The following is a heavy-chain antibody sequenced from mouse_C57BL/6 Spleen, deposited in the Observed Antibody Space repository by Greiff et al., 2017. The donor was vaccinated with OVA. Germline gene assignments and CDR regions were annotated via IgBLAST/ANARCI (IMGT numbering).Heavy chain of an antibody. CDR2: ISDGGSYT. CDR3: ARDGGGSRRGYFDV. V-gene: IGHV5-4*01. J-gene: IGHJ1*03. CDR1: GFTFSSYA. D-gene: IGHD1-1*01. Sequence: EVHLVESGGGLVKPGGSLKLSCAASGFTFSSYAMSWVRQTPEKRLEWVATISDGGSYTYYPDNVKGRFTISRDNAKNNLYLQMSHLKSEETAMYYWARDGGGSRRGYFDVWGTGTTVTVSS.